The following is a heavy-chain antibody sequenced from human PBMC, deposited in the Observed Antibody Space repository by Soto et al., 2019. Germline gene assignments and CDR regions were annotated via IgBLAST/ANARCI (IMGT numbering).Heavy chain of an antibody. J-gene: IGHJ3*02. D-gene: IGHD1-26*01. V-gene: IGHV3-66*01. Sequence: EVQVAESGGGLVQPGGSLRLSCAASGFAVSYNFMTWVRQAPGKGLEWVSVIYAGGSTYYAGSVKGRFGISRDNSENTLYLQMLRLRAEDTAVYYCEKGTEESRHVGDPFDIWGQGTMVTVSS. CDR3: EKGTEESRHVGDPFDI. CDR1: GFAVSYNF. CDR2: IYAGGST.